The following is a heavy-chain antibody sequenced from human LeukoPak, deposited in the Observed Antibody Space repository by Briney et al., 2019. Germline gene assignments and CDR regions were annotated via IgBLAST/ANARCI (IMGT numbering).Heavy chain of an antibody. D-gene: IGHD3-16*01. J-gene: IGHJ4*02. Sequence: GGSLRLSCAASGFTFSSYAMHWVRQAPGKGLEGVAVISYDGSNKYYADSVKGRFTISRDNSKNTLYLQMNSLRAEDTAVYYCARVMGLSYFDYWGQGTLVTVSS. CDR2: ISYDGSNK. V-gene: IGHV3-30-3*01. CDR3: ARVMGLSYFDY. CDR1: GFTFSSYA.